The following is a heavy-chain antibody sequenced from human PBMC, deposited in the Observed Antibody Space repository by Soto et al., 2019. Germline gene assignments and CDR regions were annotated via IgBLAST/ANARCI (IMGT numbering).Heavy chain of an antibody. CDR3: ARARGLQQLVRSFDY. Sequence: EVQLVESGGGLVQPGGSLRLSCAASGFTVSSNYMSWVRQAPGKGLEWVSVIYSGGSTYYADSVKGRFTISRDNSKNTLYLQMNSLRAEDTAVYYCARARGLQQLVRSFDYWGQGTLVTVSS. CDR1: GFTVSSNY. J-gene: IGHJ4*02. D-gene: IGHD6-13*01. V-gene: IGHV3-66*01. CDR2: IYSGGST.